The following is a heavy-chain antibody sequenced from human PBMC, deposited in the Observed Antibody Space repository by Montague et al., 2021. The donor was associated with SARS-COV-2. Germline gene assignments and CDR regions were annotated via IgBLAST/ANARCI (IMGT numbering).Heavy chain of an antibody. V-gene: IGHV4-59*08. D-gene: IGHD3-16*01. J-gene: IGHJ6*02. CDR1: SGSISNYY. CDR3: ARAVQFAYGLDV. Sequence: SETLSLTCTVSSGSISNYYGSWIRQPPGKGLEWIGFISHTESTNYNPSLESRVPISIDTSKSQFSLRVRSVTAADTAAYYCARAVQFAYGLDVWGQGTTVTVSS. CDR2: ISHTEST.